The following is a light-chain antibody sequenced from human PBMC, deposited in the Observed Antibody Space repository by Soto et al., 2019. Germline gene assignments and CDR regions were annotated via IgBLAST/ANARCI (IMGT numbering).Light chain of an antibody. CDR1: RSFASSY. J-gene: IGKJ1*01. Sequence: EIVLTQSPATLSLSPGERATLSCRASRSFASSYLAWYQHKPGQAPRLLIYAASSRATGIPDRFIGSGSGTDFTLTISRLEPDDSAVYYCQQYGGSPRTFGQGTKVEVK. CDR3: QQYGGSPRT. V-gene: IGKV3-20*01. CDR2: AAS.